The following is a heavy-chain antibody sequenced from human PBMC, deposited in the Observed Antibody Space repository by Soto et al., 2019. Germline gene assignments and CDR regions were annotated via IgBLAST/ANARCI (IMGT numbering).Heavy chain of an antibody. CDR2: IYHSGST. CDR1: GGSISSGGYS. V-gene: IGHV4-30-2*01. J-gene: IGHJ4*02. Sequence: QLQLQESGSGLVKPSQTLSLTCAVSGGSISSGGYSWTWIRQPPGKGLEWIGYIYHSGSTYYNPSLKGRRTISGDRSQNQVSLKLSSVTAADTAVYYCARVPLYWGQGTLVTVSS. CDR3: ARVPLY.